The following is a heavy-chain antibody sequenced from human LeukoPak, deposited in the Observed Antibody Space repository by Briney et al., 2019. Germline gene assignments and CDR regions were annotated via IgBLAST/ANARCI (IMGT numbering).Heavy chain of an antibody. D-gene: IGHD5-24*01. J-gene: IGHJ3*02. CDR3: ARDDSEMAHDAFDI. CDR2: INPSGGST. V-gene: IGHV1-46*01. CDR1: GGTFSSYA. Sequence: ASVKVSCKASGGTFSSYAISWVRQAPGQGLEWMGIINPSGGSTSYAQKFQGRVTMTRDTSTSTVCMELSSLRSEDTAVYYCARDDSEMAHDAFDIWGQGTMVTVSS.